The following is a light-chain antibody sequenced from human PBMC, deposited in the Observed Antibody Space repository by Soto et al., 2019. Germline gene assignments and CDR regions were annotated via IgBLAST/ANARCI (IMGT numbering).Light chain of an antibody. CDR2: GPS. CDR3: LLYGSLYN. J-gene: IGKJ2*01. CDR1: QTVPSNY. V-gene: IGKV3-20*01. Sequence: IVLTQSPGTLSLSPGERTTLFCRASQTVPSNYLAWYQHKPGQAPRLLIFGPSTRSTGIPDRFSGGGSGTNFTSTIDMMEAEDFAVYYCLLYGSLYNFLQGTRLEI.